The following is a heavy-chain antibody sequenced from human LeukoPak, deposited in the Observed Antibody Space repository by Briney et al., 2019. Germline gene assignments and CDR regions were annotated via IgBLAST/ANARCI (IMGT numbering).Heavy chain of an antibody. J-gene: IGHJ3*01. D-gene: IGHD4-17*01. CDR2: ITSGGAP. Sequence: GGSLRLSCAASGFTFSNYAVMWVRQAPGQGPQWVSAITSGGAPRYADSVKGRFTISRDNSKNTLYLQMNSLRAEDTAQYFCARDPNGDYIGAFEFWGRRTAVTVSS. V-gene: IGHV3-23*01. CDR3: ARDPNGDYIGAFEF. CDR1: GFTFSNYA.